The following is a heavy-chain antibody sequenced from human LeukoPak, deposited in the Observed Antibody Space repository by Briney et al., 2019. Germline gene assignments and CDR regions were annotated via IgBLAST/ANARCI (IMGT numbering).Heavy chain of an antibody. CDR2: ISSSSSTI. V-gene: IGHV3-48*01. CDR1: GFTFGSYS. J-gene: IGHJ4*02. Sequence: GSLRLSCAASGFTFGSYSMNWVREAPGKGLEWVSYISSSSSTIYYADSVKGRFTISRDNAKNSLYLQMNSLRAEDTAVYYCARVGATAYWGQGTLVTVSS. CDR3: ARVGATAY. D-gene: IGHD1-26*01.